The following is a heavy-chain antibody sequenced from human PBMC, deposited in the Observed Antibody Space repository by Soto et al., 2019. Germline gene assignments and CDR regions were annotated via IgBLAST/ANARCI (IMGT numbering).Heavy chain of an antibody. CDR2: INHSGST. D-gene: IGHD3-3*01. CDR1: GVSFTGYY. Sequence: SSETLSLTCAVYGVSFTGYYWSWVRQPPGKGLEWIGEINHSGSTNYNPSVKSRVTISVDTYKKQFSLKLSSVTAADTAVYYFATSYYNFWSGYYLAYFDYWGQGTLVTVSS. CDR3: ATSYYNFWSGYYLAYFDY. V-gene: IGHV4-34*01. J-gene: IGHJ4*02.